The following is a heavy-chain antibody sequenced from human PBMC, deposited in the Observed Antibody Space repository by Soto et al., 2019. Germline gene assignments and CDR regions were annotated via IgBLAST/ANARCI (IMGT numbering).Heavy chain of an antibody. J-gene: IGHJ4*02. Sequence: SETLSLTCPVSGGTISSGGYYWSWIRQHPGKGLEWIGYIYYSGSTYYNPSLKSRVTISVDTSKNQFSLKLSSVTAADTAVYYCARFTFSPTPDVDTAMVNYFDYWGQGTLVTVSS. CDR1: GGTISSGGYY. V-gene: IGHV4-31*03. CDR2: IYYSGST. D-gene: IGHD5-18*01. CDR3: ARFTFSPTPDVDTAMVNYFDY.